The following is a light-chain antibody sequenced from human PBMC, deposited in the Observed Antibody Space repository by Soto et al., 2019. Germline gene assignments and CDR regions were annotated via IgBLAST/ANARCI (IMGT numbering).Light chain of an antibody. Sequence: EIVMTQSPATLSVSPGERATPSCRASQSVGSNLAWYQQKPGQAPRLLIYGASTSATGIPARFSGSGSGTEFTLTISSLQSEDFAIYFCQQYNNWPPDRTFGQGTKVEIK. CDR1: QSVGSN. CDR2: GAS. CDR3: QQYNNWPPDRT. J-gene: IGKJ1*01. V-gene: IGKV3-15*01.